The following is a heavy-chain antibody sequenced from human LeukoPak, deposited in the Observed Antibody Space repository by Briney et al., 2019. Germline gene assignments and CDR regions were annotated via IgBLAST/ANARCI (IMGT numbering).Heavy chain of an antibody. CDR2: ISSSSSYI. V-gene: IGHV3-21*04. D-gene: IGHD1-26*01. CDR1: GFTFSSYS. CDR3: AKGFRTGVGPYVGYHYYMDV. Sequence: GGSLRLSCAASGFTFSSYSMNWVRQAPGKGLEWVSSISSSSSYIYYADSVKGRFTISRDNSYNTVSLQMNSLRDEDTGVYYCAKGFRTGVGPYVGYHYYMDVWGKGATVTVSS. J-gene: IGHJ6*03.